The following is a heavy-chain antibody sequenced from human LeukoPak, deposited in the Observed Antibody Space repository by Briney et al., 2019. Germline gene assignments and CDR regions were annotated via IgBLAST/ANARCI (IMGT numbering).Heavy chain of an antibody. J-gene: IGHJ6*02. D-gene: IGHD3-16*01. CDR1: GFTFSSYA. Sequence: GGSLRLSCAASGFTFSSYAMSWVRQAPGKGLEWVSAISGSGGSTYYADSVKGRFTISRDNSKNTLYLQMNSLRAEDTAVYYCAKDDVFSNYAYYGMDVWGQGTTVTVSS. CDR3: AKDDVFSNYAYYGMDV. CDR2: ISGSGGST. V-gene: IGHV3-23*01.